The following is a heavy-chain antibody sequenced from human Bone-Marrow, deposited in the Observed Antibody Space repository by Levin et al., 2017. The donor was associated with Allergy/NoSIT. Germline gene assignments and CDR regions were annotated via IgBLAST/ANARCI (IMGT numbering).Heavy chain of an antibody. V-gene: IGHV3-30*03. D-gene: IGHD3-10*01. CDR2: ISYDGSNK. Sequence: GGSLRLSCAASGFTFSSYGMHWVRQAPGKGLEWVAVISYDGSNKFYADSVKGRFTISRDNSKNTLYLQMNSLRAEDTAVYYCALEGSGRSPFDAFDIWGQGTMVTVSS. J-gene: IGHJ3*02. CDR3: ALEGSGRSPFDAFDI. CDR1: GFTFSSYG.